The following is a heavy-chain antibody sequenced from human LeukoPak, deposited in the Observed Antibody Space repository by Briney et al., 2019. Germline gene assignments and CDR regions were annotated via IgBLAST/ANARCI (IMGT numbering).Heavy chain of an antibody. CDR3: ARPNTLNTAYYYMDV. V-gene: IGHV4-39*07. D-gene: IGHD2-21*02. CDR1: GGSISSSSYY. Sequence: SETLSLTCTVSGGSISSSSYYWGWIRQPPGKGLEWIGSIYYSGSTNYNPSLKSRVTILVDTSKAQFSLKLSSVTAADTAVYYCARPNTLNTAYYYMDVWGKGTTVTVSS. J-gene: IGHJ6*03. CDR2: IYYSGST.